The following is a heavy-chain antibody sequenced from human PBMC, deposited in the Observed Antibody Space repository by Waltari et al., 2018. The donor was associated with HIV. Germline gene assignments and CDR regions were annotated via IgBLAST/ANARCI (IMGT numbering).Heavy chain of an antibody. CDR2: INRDGSNT. J-gene: IGHJ6*02. D-gene: IGHD3-10*01. CDR1: GSTFSSYW. V-gene: IGHV3-74*01. Sequence: EVQLVESGGGLVQPGGSLRLPCAAPGSTFSSYWMPWVRQAAGKGLVGVSGINRDGSNTRYADSVKGRFTISRDNAKNTLYLQINSLRVEDTAVYYCARGQYYSMDVWGQGTTVTVSS. CDR3: ARGQYYSMDV.